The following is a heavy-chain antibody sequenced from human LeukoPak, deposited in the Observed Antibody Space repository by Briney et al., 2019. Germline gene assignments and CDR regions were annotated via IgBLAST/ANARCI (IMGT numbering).Heavy chain of an antibody. CDR3: ARDLLYSGSNAPGY. CDR2: ISSSSSTI. D-gene: IGHD1-26*01. V-gene: IGHV3-48*04. CDR1: GFTFSSYS. J-gene: IGHJ4*02. Sequence: PGGSLRLSCAASGFTFSSYSMNWVRQAPGKGLEWVSYISSSSSTIYYADSVKGRFTISRDNAKNSLYLQMNSLRAEDTAVYYCARDLLYSGSNAPGYWGQGTLVTVSS.